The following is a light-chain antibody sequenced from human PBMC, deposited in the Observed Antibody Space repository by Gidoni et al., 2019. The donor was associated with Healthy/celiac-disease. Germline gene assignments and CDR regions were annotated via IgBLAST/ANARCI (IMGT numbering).Light chain of an antibody. CDR2: DAS. Sequence: EMVLTQSPATLSSSPGERATLTCRASQSVSSYLAWYPQKPGQAPRLLIYDASNRATGIPARFSGSGSGTVFTLTISSLEPEDFAVYYCQQRSNWPLTFGGGTKVEIK. CDR1: QSVSSY. V-gene: IGKV3-11*01. J-gene: IGKJ4*01. CDR3: QQRSNWPLT.